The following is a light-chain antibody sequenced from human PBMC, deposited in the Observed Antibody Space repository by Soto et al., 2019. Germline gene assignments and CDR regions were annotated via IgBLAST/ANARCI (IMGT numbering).Light chain of an antibody. CDR3: QSYDSTLSARYV. V-gene: IGLV1-40*01. J-gene: IGLJ1*01. CDR1: STNIGAGYG. CDR2: GNT. Sequence: QSLLTQPPSVSGAPGQTVSISCTWTSTNIGAGYGVHWYQQLPGTAPKLLIVGNTIRPSGVPGRFSASTSGTSASLAITGLKAEDEGDYYCQSYDSTLSARYVFGTGTKVTVL.